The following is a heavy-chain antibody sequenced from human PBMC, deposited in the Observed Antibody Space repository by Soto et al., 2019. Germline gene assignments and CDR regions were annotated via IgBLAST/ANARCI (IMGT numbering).Heavy chain of an antibody. CDR3: ARLSTLVGMDV. CDR2: IYYSGST. J-gene: IGHJ6*01. Sequence: DTLSLTCTVSVCSISSYYLSWIRRPPGKGLEWFGYIYYSGSTNSNPSLKSRVTISVDTAKIQFSLKLSFVTAAVTVVYYCARLSTLVGMDVWGQGTTVTVSS. D-gene: IGHD2-15*01. CDR1: VCSISSYY. V-gene: IGHV4-59*01.